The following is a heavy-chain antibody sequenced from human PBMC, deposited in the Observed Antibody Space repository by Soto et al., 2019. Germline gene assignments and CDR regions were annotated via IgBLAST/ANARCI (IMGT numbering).Heavy chain of an antibody. CDR2: IIRDGSST. V-gene: IGHV3-74*01. CDR1: GFTFSSYW. J-gene: IGHJ6*02. D-gene: IGHD6-13*01. Sequence: GGSLRLSCAASGFTFSSYWMHWVRQAPGKGLVWISRIIRDGSSTNYADSVKGRFTISRDNAKNTLYLEINSLRADDTAVYFWGRGGSGIYGMDIWGQGTTVTVSS. CDR3: GRGGSGIYGMDI.